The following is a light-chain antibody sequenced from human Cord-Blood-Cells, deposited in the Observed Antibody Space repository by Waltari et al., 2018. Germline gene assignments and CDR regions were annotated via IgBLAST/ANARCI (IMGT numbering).Light chain of an antibody. J-gene: IGKJ2*03. CDR1: QSISSR. CDR3: QQYNSYSPYS. CDR2: KAS. V-gene: IGKV1-5*03. Sequence: DIKMTQSPPTLLASVVDGVTILSRASQSISSRLALYQQKPGKAPNLLIYKASSLESGVPSRFSGSGSGTEFTLTISSLQPDDFATYYCQQYNSYSPYSFGQGTKLEIK.